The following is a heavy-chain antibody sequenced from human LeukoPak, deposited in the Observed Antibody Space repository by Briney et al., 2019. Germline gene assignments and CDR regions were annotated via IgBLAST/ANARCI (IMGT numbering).Heavy chain of an antibody. J-gene: IGHJ4*02. CDR2: IYSGGRT. D-gene: IGHD3-22*01. V-gene: IGHV3-66*01. Sequence: GGSLRLSCAASGFTVSSNYMSWVRQAPGKGLEWVSVIYSGGRTYYADSVKGRFTSSRDNSKNTLYLQMNSLRAEDTAVYYCAREAEYYYDSSGKAGFDYWGQGTLVTVSS. CDR3: AREAEYYYDSSGKAGFDY. CDR1: GFTVSSNY.